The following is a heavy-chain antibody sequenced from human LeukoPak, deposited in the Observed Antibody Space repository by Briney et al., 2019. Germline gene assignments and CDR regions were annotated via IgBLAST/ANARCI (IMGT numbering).Heavy chain of an antibody. V-gene: IGHV3-21*01. J-gene: IGHJ4*02. CDR1: GFTFSTYN. CDR2: ISTSGSST. D-gene: IGHD4-17*01. CDR3: AREPGNNGDLDY. Sequence: GGSLRLSCAASGFTFSTYNMNWVRQAPGKGLEWVPSISTSGSSTFYADSMKGRFTIPRDNAKSSLYLQMSSLRAEDTAVYYCAREPGNNGDLDYWGQGTLVTVSS.